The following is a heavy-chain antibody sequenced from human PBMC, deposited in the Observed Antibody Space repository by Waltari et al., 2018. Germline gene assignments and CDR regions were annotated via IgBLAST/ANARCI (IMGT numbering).Heavy chain of an antibody. J-gene: IGHJ6*02. D-gene: IGHD3-22*01. CDR1: VGTISSSY. CDR2: IYYSGST. CDR3: ARVNTMIEDYYYGMDV. Sequence: QVQLQESGPGLVKPSGTLSLTCNAPVGTISSSYCSWIRHPPGKGLEWIGYIYYSGSTNYNPSLKSRVTISVDTSKNQFSLKLSSVTAADTAVYYCARVNTMIEDYYYGMDVWGQGTTVTVSS. V-gene: IGHV4-59*01.